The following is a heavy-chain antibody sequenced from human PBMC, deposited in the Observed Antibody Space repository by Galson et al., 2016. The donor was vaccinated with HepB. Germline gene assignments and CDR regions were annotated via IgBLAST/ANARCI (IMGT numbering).Heavy chain of an antibody. J-gene: IGHJ3*02. CDR2: IYHSGNT. CDR3: ARDYGVLSPGAFDI. CDR1: GYSISSGYY. D-gene: IGHD2-8*01. V-gene: IGHV4-38-2*02. Sequence: SETLSLTCTVSGYSISSGYYWGWIRQPPGKGLEWIGSIYHSGNTYYNPSHKSRVTISVDTSKNQFSLKLSSVTAADTAVYYCARDYGVLSPGAFDIWGQGTMVTVSS.